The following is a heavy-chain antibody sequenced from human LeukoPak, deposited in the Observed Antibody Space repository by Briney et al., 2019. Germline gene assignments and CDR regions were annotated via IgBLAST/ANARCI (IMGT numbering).Heavy chain of an antibody. CDR2: IYYSGST. Sequence: PSETLSLTCTVSGGSISSGSYYWSWIRQPPGKGLEWIGYIYYSGSTNYNPSLKSRVTISVDTSKNQFSLKLSSVTAADTAVYYCARDSLGSTEDYWGQGTLVTVSS. CDR1: GGSISSGSYY. D-gene: IGHD3-16*02. J-gene: IGHJ4*02. CDR3: ARDSLGSTEDY. V-gene: IGHV4-61*01.